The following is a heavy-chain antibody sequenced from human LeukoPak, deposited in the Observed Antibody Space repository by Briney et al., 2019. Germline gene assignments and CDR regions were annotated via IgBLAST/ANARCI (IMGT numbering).Heavy chain of an antibody. CDR2: ISGSGDST. CDR3: AKDPPTAGTTFDY. D-gene: IGHD6-13*01. CDR1: GFTFSNYA. J-gene: IGHJ4*02. V-gene: IGHV3-23*01. Sequence: GGSLRLSCAASGFTFSNYAMSWVRQAPGEGLEWVSTISGSGDSTFYADSVKGRFTISRDNSKNTLFLQMNNLRGEDTAAYYCAKDPPTAGTTFDYWGQGALVTVSS.